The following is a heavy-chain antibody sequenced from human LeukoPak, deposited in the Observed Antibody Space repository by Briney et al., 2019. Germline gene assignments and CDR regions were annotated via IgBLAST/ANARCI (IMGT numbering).Heavy chain of an antibody. CDR3: RADPYVANFWTGYPHY. CDR2: INSDGTTT. V-gene: IGHV3-74*01. CDR1: GFSFSNSG. J-gene: IGHJ4*02. Sequence: GGSLRLSCAGSGFSFSNSGMRWVRQAPGKGLVWVSRINSDGTTTYYADSVKGRFTISRDNAKNTLFLQMNSLRPEDTALYYCRADPYVANFWTGYPHYWGQGTLVTVSS. D-gene: IGHD3/OR15-3a*01.